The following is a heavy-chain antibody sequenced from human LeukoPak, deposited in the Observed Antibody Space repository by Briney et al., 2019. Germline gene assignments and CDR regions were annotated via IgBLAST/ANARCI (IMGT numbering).Heavy chain of an antibody. CDR1: GGSISSYY. J-gene: IGHJ3*02. Sequence: SETLSLTCTVSGGSISSYYWSWIRQPAGKGLEWIGRIYTSGSTNYNPSLKGRVAMSVDTSKNQFSLKLSSVTAADTAVYYCARDHVNWNDAASAFDIWGQGTMVTVSS. CDR2: IYTSGST. V-gene: IGHV4-4*07. CDR3: ARDHVNWNDAASAFDI. D-gene: IGHD1-20*01.